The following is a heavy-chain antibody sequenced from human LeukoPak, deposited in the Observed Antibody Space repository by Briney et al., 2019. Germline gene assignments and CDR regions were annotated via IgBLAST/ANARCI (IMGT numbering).Heavy chain of an antibody. Sequence: PGRSLRLSCSVSGFTFSSYAMHWVRRAPGKGLEYVSSVSSEGRTTYYPDSVKGRFTISRDNSKNTLYLHMSSLRAEDTAVYYCVKDRYVDYSGRGTLVTVSS. CDR2: VSSEGRTT. J-gene: IGHJ4*02. D-gene: IGHD3-16*01. V-gene: IGHV3-64D*09. CDR1: GFTFSSYA. CDR3: VKDRYVDY.